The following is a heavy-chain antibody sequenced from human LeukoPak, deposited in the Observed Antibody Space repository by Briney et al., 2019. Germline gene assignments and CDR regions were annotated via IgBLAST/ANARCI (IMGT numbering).Heavy chain of an antibody. V-gene: IGHV1-3*01. CDR3: ARDPSYLEGATSDN. CDR1: GGTFTSYA. CDR2: INAGNGNT. Sequence: ASVKVSCKASGGTFTSYAISWVRQAPGQRLEWMGWINAGNGNTKYSQKFQGRVTITRDTSASTAYMELSSLRSEDTAVYYCARDPSYLEGATSDNWGQGTLVTVSS. J-gene: IGHJ4*02. D-gene: IGHD1-26*01.